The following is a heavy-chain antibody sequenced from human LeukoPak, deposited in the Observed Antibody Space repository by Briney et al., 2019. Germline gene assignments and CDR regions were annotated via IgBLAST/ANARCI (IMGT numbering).Heavy chain of an antibody. V-gene: IGHV3-66*04. CDR1: GFTVSINY. CDR2: IYSAGTT. CDR3: ASQSTPVLPFDI. J-gene: IGHJ3*02. Sequence: PGGSLRLSCAASGFTVSINYISWVRRAPGKGLEWVSVIYSAGTTYYADSVKGRFTISRDNSKNTLYRQMNSLRVEDTAVYYSASQSTPVLPFDIWGQGTMVTVSS.